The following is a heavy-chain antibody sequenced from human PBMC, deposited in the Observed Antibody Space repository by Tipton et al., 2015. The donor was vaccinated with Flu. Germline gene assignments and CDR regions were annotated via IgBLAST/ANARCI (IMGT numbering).Heavy chain of an antibody. CDR2: IYHTGST. J-gene: IGHJ4*02. CDR3: ARHTGDSVRGVIDY. CDR1: AYSIASDYY. V-gene: IGHV4-38-2*01. Sequence: TLSLTCSVSAYSIASDYYWGWIRQPPGKGLEWIGNIYHTGSTYYNPSLKGRVTISVDRSKNQFSLKLSSVTAADTAVYYCARHTGDSVRGVIDYWGQGTLVTVSS. D-gene: IGHD3-10*02.